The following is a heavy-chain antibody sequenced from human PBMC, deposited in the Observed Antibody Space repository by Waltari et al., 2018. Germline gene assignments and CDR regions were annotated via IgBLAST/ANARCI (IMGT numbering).Heavy chain of an antibody. J-gene: IGHJ2*01. CDR2: IYYSGST. CDR3: ARAGDGYNIRYFDL. CDR1: GGPISSYY. V-gene: IGHV4-59*01. Sequence: CTVSGGPISSYYWSWIRQPPGKGLEWIGYIYYSGSTNYNPSLKSRVTISVDTSKNQFSLKLSSVTAADTAVYYCARAGDGYNIRYFDLWGRGTLVTVSS. D-gene: IGHD5-12*01.